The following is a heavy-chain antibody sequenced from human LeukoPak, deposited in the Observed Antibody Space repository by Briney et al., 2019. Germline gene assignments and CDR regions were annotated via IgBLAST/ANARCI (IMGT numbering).Heavy chain of an antibody. D-gene: IGHD4-17*01. V-gene: IGHV3-23*01. CDR1: GFTFSSYA. J-gene: IGHJ5*02. CDR2: ISGSGGST. CDR3: AKDRRGPTALGRFDP. Sequence: PGGTLRLSSAASGFTFSSYAMSWVRQAPGKGLEWVSAISGSGGSTYYADSVKGRFTSSRDNSKNTLYLQMNSLRAEDTAVYYCAKDRRGPTALGRFDPWGQGTLVTDPS.